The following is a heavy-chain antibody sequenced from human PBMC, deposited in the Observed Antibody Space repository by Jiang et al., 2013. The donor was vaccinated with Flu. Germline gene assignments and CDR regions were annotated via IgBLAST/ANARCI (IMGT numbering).Heavy chain of an antibody. J-gene: IGHJ4*02. CDR1: GGSVSSGSYY. CDR3: ARARMRVLTTITYYFDS. CDR2: IYYSGST. V-gene: IGHV4-61*01. D-gene: IGHD2-21*02. Sequence: GLVKPSETLSLTCTVSGGSVSSGSYYWSWIRQPPGKGLEWIGYIYYSGSTNYNPSLKSRVTISVDTSKNQFSLRLSSVTAADTAVYYCARARMRVLTTITYYFDSWGLGTLVTVSS.